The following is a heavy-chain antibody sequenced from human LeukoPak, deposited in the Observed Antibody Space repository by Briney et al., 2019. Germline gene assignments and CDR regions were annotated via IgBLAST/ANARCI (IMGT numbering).Heavy chain of an antibody. Sequence: SETLSLTCTVSGGSISSFYWSWIRQPPGKGLEWIGYIYYSGSTNYNPSLKSRVTISLDTSKNQFSLKLSSATAADTAVYYCARVVAVAGTYYYYYMDVWGKGTTVTVSS. V-gene: IGHV4-59*01. CDR1: GGSISSFY. CDR2: IYYSGST. CDR3: ARVVAVAGTYYYYYMDV. J-gene: IGHJ6*03. D-gene: IGHD6-19*01.